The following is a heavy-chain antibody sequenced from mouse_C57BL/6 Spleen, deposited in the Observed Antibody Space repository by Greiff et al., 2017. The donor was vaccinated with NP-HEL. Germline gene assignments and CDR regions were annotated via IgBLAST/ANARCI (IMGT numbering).Heavy chain of an antibody. CDR1: GYTFTSYW. D-gene: IGHD2-2*01. CDR2: IYPSDSET. Sequence: QVQLQQPGAELVRPGSSVKLSCKASGYTFTSYWMEWVKQRPGQGLEWIGNIYPSDSETHYNQKFKDKATLTVDKSSSTAYMQLSSLTSEDSAVYYCARLGGYDDRYFDVWGTGTTVTVSS. CDR3: ARLGGYDDRYFDV. J-gene: IGHJ1*03. V-gene: IGHV1-61*01.